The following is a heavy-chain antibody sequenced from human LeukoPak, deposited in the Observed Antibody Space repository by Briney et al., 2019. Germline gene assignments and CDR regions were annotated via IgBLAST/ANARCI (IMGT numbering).Heavy chain of an antibody. D-gene: IGHD1-1*01. J-gene: IGHJ3*02. Sequence: GESLKISCQASGYTFTSYYIGWVRQMPGKGLEWMGIIYPGDSDTRYSPSFQGQVTISADKSISTAYLQWSSLKASDTAMYYCASGTPPWGDAFDIWGQGTMVTVSS. CDR2: IYPGDSDT. V-gene: IGHV5-51*01. CDR3: ASGTPPWGDAFDI. CDR1: GYTFTSYY.